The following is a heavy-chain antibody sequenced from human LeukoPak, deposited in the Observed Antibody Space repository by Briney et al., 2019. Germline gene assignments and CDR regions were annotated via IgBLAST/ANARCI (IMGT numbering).Heavy chain of an antibody. CDR3: TTDRGSLEGLGAFDI. D-gene: IGHD3-16*01. V-gene: IGHV1-24*01. CDR1: GYTLTELS. Sequence: ASVKVSCKVSGYTLTELSMQWLRQAPGKGLEWMGGFDPEDGETIYAQKFQGRVTMTEDTSTDTAYMELSSLRSEDTAVYYCTTDRGSLEGLGAFDIWGQGTMVTVSS. CDR2: FDPEDGET. J-gene: IGHJ3*02.